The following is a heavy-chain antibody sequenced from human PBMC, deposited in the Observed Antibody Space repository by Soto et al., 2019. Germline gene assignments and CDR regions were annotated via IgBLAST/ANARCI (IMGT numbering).Heavy chain of an antibody. CDR3: ARGYIVVEVAASELSVGNYDAFDI. D-gene: IGHD2-15*01. CDR2: IKADGSEE. CDR1: GFTFSNHW. V-gene: IGHV3-7*03. J-gene: IGHJ3*02. Sequence: ESGGGLVQPGGSLRVSCAASGFTFSNHWMSWVRQAPGKGLECVAIIKADGSEEFYVDSVEGRFAISRDNAKSTLYLQMSGLRAEDSAVYYCARGYIVVEVAASELSVGNYDAFDIWGRGTMVTVSS.